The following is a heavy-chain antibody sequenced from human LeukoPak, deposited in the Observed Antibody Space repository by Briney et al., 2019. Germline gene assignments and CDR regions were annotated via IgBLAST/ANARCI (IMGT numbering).Heavy chain of an antibody. J-gene: IGHJ6*03. V-gene: IGHV3-30*02. D-gene: IGHD5-18*01. CDR1: GFIFSNYG. Sequence: GGSLRLSCAASGFIFSNYGMHWVRQAPGKGLEWVAFIRYDGSNKYYADSVKGRFTISRDNSKNTLYLQMNSLRAEDTAVYYCAKSHTDYYYYMDVWGKGTTVTVSS. CDR2: IRYDGSNK. CDR3: AKSHTDYYYYMDV.